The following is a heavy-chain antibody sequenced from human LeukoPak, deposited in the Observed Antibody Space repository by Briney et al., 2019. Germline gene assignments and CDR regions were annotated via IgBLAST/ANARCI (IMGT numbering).Heavy chain of an antibody. CDR2: ISYDGSNK. J-gene: IGHJ4*02. Sequence: GGSLRLSCAASGFTFSSYAMHWVRQAPGKGLEWVAVISYDGSNKYYADSVKGRFTISRDNSKNTLYLQMNSLRAEDTAVYYCAREFRRGWSGYETDYWGQGTLVTVSS. D-gene: IGHD3-3*01. CDR3: AREFRRGWSGYETDY. CDR1: GFTFSSYA. V-gene: IGHV3-30*04.